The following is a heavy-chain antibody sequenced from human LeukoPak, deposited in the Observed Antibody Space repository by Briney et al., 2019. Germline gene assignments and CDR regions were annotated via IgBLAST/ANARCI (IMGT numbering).Heavy chain of an antibody. Sequence: GGSLRLTCAASGFTFSSYWMTWVRQAPGKGLEWVANIKEDGSEKYYVDSVKGRFTISRDNAKNSLYLQMNSLRAEDTAIYYCGRGLARSDVGRWSWGQGTLVTVSS. CDR3: GRGLARSDVGRWS. D-gene: IGHD2-15*01. V-gene: IGHV3-7*03. J-gene: IGHJ5*02. CDR1: GFTFSSYW. CDR2: IKEDGSEK.